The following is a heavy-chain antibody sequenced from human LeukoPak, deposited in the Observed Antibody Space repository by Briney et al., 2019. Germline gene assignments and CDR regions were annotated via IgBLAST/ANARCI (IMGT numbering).Heavy chain of an antibody. Sequence: GGSLRLSCTVSGFTFSNHAVNWVRQSPGKGLEWISGINIRSTGTYYADSVKGRFTISRDDSKNTLYLQMNSLSVEDTAIYYCAKLLGTMWPMWGLDVWGQGTTVTVSS. V-gene: IGHV3-23*01. CDR2: INIRSTGT. CDR1: GFTFSNHA. CDR3: AKLLGTMWPMWGLDV. D-gene: IGHD2-8*02. J-gene: IGHJ6*02.